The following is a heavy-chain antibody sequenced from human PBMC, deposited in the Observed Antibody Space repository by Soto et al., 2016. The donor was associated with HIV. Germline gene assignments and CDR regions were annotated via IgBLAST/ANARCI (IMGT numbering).Heavy chain of an antibody. CDR3: SRRKEYCSGGDCHSNFDY. CDR1: GGSVSRENYY. D-gene: IGHD2-15*01. V-gene: IGHV4-39*01. Sequence: QLQLQESGPGLVKPSETLALTCTVSGGSVSRENYYWAWIRQSPGEGLEWIATIYNSGISYFNPSLKSRLTISVDTSKRQSSLKMNSVTAADTAVYFCSRRKEYCSGGDCHSNFDYW. CDR2: IYNSGIS. J-gene: IGHJ4*01.